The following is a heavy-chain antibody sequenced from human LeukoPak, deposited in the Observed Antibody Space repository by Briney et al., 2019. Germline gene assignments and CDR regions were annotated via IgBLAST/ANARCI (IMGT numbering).Heavy chain of an antibody. D-gene: IGHD1-26*01. V-gene: IGHV3-7*01. CDR2: IRQDGGEN. CDR1: GFTFSNYW. J-gene: IGHJ4*02. Sequence: PEGSLRLSCAASGFTFSNYWMSWVRQAPGEGLEWVANIRQDGGENYYMDSVKGRFTVSRDNAKSSLFLQMNSVTADDTAVYYCARDLGIDRFDCWGQGTLVTVSS. CDR3: ARDLGIDRFDC.